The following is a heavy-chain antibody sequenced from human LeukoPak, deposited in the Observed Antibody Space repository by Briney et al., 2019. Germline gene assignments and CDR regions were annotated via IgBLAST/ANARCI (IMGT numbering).Heavy chain of an antibody. CDR2: IYYSGST. D-gene: IGHD3-3*01. CDR1: GGSISSSSYY. V-gene: IGHV4-39*01. J-gene: IGHJ4*02. CDR3: ARPLKIWSGYYTGDY. Sequence: PSETLSLTCTVSGGSISSSSYYWGWIRQPPGKGLEWIGGIYYSGSTYYNPSLKSRVTISVDTSKNQFSLKLSSVTAADTAVYYCARPLKIWSGYYTGDYWGQGTLVTVSS.